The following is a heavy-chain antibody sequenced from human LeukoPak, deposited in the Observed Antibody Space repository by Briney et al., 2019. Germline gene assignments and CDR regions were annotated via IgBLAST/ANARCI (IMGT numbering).Heavy chain of an antibody. CDR3: ARDSAGYYYDSSGYYAFDY. J-gene: IGHJ4*02. V-gene: IGHV3-30-3*01. CDR1: GVTFSSYA. D-gene: IGHD3-22*01. CDR2: ISYDGSNK. Sequence: SGGSLRLSCAASGVTFSSYAMHWVRQAPGKGLEWVAVISYDGSNKYYADSVKGRFTISRDNSKNTLYLQMNSLRAEDTAVYYCARDSAGYYYDSSGYYAFDYWGQGTLVTVSS.